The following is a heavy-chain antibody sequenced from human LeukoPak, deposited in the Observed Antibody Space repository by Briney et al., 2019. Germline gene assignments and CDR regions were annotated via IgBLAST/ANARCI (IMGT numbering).Heavy chain of an antibody. Sequence: PSETLSLTCAVYGGSFSGYYWSWIRQPPGKGLEWIGSIYYSGSTYYNPSLKSRVTISVDTSKNQFSLKLSSVTAADTAVYYCASLRITIFGVVKSIDYWGQGTLVTVSS. J-gene: IGHJ4*02. CDR1: GGSFSGYY. V-gene: IGHV4-34*01. CDR2: IYYSGST. CDR3: ASLRITIFGVVKSIDY. D-gene: IGHD3-3*01.